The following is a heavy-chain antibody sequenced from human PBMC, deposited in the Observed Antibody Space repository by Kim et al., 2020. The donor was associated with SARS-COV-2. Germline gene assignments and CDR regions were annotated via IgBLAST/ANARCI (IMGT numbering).Heavy chain of an antibody. D-gene: IGHD6-13*01. V-gene: IGHV3-20*03. Sequence: KRRFSISRDKAKNSLYLQMNSLRAEDTALYYCARDGTNFIAAAGGYYFDYWGQGSLVTVSS. J-gene: IGHJ4*02. CDR3: ARDGTNFIAAAGGYYFDY.